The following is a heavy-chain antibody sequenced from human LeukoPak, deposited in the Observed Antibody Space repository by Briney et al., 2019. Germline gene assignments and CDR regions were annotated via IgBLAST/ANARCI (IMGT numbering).Heavy chain of an antibody. CDR1: GFTLSSYA. CDR2: ISGSGGST. V-gene: IGHV3-23*01. D-gene: IGHD6-13*01. Sequence: SGGSLRLSCAASGFTLSSYAMSWVRQAPGKGLEWVSAISGSGGSTYYADSVKGRFTISRDNSKNTLCLQMNSLRAEDTAVYYCAKCKQQLVLHYWGQGTLVTVSS. J-gene: IGHJ4*02. CDR3: AKCKQQLVLHY.